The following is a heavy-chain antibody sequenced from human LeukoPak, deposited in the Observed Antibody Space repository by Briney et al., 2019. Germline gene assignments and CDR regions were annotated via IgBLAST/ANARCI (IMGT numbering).Heavy chain of an antibody. CDR3: ARTIFGVVIKDY. CDR1: GYSISSGYY. J-gene: IGHJ4*02. D-gene: IGHD3-3*01. CDR2: IYHSGST. Sequence: SETLSLTCTVSGYSISSGYYWGWIRQPPGKGLEWIGSIYHSGSTYYNPSLKSRVTISEDTSKNQFSLKLSSVTAADTAVYYCARTIFGVVIKDYWGQGTLVTVSS. V-gene: IGHV4-38-2*02.